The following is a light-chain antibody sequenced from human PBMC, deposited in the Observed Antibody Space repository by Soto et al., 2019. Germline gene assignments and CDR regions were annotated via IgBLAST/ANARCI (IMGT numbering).Light chain of an antibody. V-gene: IGKV3-11*01. CDR1: QSVSTY. CDR3: QQYNNWPWT. J-gene: IGKJ1*01. Sequence: EIVLTQSPATLSLSPGERATLSCRASQSVSTYLAWYQQKPGQAPRLLIYDAFNRATGVPARFSGSGSGTEFTLTISSLQSEDFAVYYCQQYNNWPWTFGQGTKVDIK. CDR2: DAF.